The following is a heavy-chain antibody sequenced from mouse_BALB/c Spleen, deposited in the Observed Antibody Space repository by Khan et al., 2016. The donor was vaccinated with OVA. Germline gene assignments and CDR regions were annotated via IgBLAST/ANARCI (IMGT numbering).Heavy chain of an antibody. CDR3: ARSTADYYTMGC. CDR1: GYTFTDYV. CDR2: IYPYNDDT. J-gene: IGHJ4*01. V-gene: IGHV1S136*01. Sequence: VQLQQPGPELVKPGASVKMSCKASGYTFTDYVMHWVKQKPGQGLEWIGYIYPYNDDTESTERFKGKATLTLDKSSSTVYMDLRSLTSADFTVYDCARSTADYYTMGCWGQGTSVTVSS. D-gene: IGHD2-1*01.